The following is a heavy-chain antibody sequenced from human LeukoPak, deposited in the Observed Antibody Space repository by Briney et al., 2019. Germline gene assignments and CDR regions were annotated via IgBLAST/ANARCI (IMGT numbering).Heavy chain of an antibody. CDR1: GFTFSTHW. CDR3: ASDFGSGSFFAY. Sequence: GGSLRLSCAASGFTFSTHWMSWVRQIPGEGLGWVANIKQDGSEKHYVDSVRGRFTISRDNAESSLYLQMNSLRAEDTAVYYCASDFGSGSFFAYWGQGTLVTVSS. CDR2: IKQDGSEK. V-gene: IGHV3-7*03. J-gene: IGHJ4*02. D-gene: IGHD3-10*01.